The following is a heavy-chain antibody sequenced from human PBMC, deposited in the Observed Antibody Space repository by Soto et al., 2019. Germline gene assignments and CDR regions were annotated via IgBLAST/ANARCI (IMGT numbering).Heavy chain of an antibody. CDR3: ARVVPGAEAWFGP. D-gene: IGHD2-2*01. CDR2: ISLYSDGA. Sequence: QVQLVQSGGEVKRPGGSVKVSCKTSGYTFSNYGITWVRQAPGQPLECLGWISLYSDGANYAQKFQGRVSMTTDTSTTTAYMELRSLRSDDTAVYYCARVVPGAEAWFGPWGQGTLVTVSS. CDR1: GYTFSNYG. J-gene: IGHJ5*02. V-gene: IGHV1-18*01.